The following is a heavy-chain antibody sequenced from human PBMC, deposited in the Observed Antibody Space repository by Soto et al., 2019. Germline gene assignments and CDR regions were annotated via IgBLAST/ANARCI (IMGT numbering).Heavy chain of an antibody. Sequence: QEQLVDSGGGVVQPGGSLRLSCAASGFTFTNYAMHWVRQAPGKGLEWVAVISYDGTNKYYADSVKGRFAISRENSKYTLHLQMGGLRDEDTAVYYCARDGWTSSHWYFDLWGRGTLVTVSS. CDR2: ISYDGTNK. J-gene: IGHJ2*01. CDR3: ARDGWTSSHWYFDL. D-gene: IGHD2-2*01. V-gene: IGHV3-30*03. CDR1: GFTFTNYA.